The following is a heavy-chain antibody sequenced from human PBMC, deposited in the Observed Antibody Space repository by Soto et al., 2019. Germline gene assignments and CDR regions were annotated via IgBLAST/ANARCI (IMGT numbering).Heavy chain of an antibody. CDR1: GFTFSSYS. J-gene: IGHJ3*02. V-gene: IGHV3-21*01. CDR3: ARGGRYNWNDVSAFDI. CDR2: ISSSSSYI. Sequence: GGSLRLSCAASGFTFSSYSMNWVRQAPGKGLEWVSSISSSSSYIYYADSVKGRFTISRDNAKNSLFLQMNSLRAEDTAVYYCARGGRYNWNDVSAFDIWGQGTMVTVSS. D-gene: IGHD1-1*01.